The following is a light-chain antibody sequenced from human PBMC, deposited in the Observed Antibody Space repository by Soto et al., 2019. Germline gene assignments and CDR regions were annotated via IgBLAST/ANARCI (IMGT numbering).Light chain of an antibody. CDR1: SSNIGNNF. V-gene: IGLV1-51*01. CDR2: DNN. CDR3: GPWDSSLSVVI. J-gene: IGLJ2*01. Sequence: QSVLTQPPSVSAAPGQKVTISCSGSSSNIGNNFVSWYQQLPGTAPRLLIYDNNNRPSGIPDRFSGSQSGTSATLAITGLQTGDEADYFCGPWDSSLSVVIFGGGTQLTVL.